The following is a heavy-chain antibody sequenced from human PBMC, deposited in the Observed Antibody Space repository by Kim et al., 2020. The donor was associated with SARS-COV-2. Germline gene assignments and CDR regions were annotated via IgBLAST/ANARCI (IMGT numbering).Heavy chain of an antibody. Sequence: SETLSLTCTVSVGSIRSGDYYWTWIRQPPGKGLEWIGYISYSGSTYYTPSLKSRITISADTSKNQFSLNLSSVTAADTAVYYCARICMSTVTPPYYVDYWGQGTLVTVSS. CDR3: ARICMSTVTPPYYVDY. D-gene: IGHD4-4*01. V-gene: IGHV4-30-4*01. J-gene: IGHJ4*02. CDR2: ISYSGST. CDR1: VGSIRSGDYY.